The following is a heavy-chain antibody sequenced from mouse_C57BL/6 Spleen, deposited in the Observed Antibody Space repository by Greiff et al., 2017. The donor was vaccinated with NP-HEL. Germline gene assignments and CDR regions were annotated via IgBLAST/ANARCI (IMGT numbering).Heavy chain of an antibody. D-gene: IGHD5-5*01. CDR3: ARYYLYYFDY. Sequence: QVQLQQSGAELVKPGASVKMSCKASGYTFTSYWITWVKQRPGQGLEWIGDIYPGSGSTNYNEKFKSKATLTVDTSSSTAYMQLSSLTSKDSAVYYCARYYLYYFDYWGQGTTLTVSS. CDR2: IYPGSGST. V-gene: IGHV1-55*01. J-gene: IGHJ2*01. CDR1: GYTFTSYW.